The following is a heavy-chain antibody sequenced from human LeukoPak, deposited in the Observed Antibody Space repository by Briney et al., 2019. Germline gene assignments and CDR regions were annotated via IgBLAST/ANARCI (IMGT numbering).Heavy chain of an antibody. CDR2: ISGSGGST. V-gene: IGHV3-23*01. J-gene: IGHJ6*03. CDR3: AKQLGDYYYYYMDV. Sequence: GGSLRLSCAASGFTFSSYAMSWVRRAPGKGLEWVSAISGSGGSTYYADSVKGRFTISRDNSKNTLYLQMNSLRAEDTAVYYCAKQLGDYYYYYMDVWGKGTTVTVSS. CDR1: GFTFSSYA. D-gene: IGHD6-13*01.